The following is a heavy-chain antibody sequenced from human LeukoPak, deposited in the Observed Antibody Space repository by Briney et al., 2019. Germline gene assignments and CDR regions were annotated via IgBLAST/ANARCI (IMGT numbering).Heavy chain of an antibody. Sequence: PGGSLRLSCAASGFTFINYAMSWVRQAPGKGLEWVSAISGGGGSRNYAESVKGRFTISRDNSKETLYLQMNSLRAEDTAVYYCATDKGAAPEERADYWGQGTLVTVSS. J-gene: IGHJ4*02. V-gene: IGHV3-23*01. CDR1: GFTFINYA. D-gene: IGHD1-1*01. CDR3: ATDKGAAPEERADY. CDR2: ISGGGGSR.